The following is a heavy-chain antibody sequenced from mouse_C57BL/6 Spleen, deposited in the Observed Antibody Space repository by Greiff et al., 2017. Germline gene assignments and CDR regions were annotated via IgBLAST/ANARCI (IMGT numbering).Heavy chain of an antibody. CDR3: ARTGWGDYFDY. CDR1: GYTFTSYD. CDR2: IYPRDGST. V-gene: IGHV1-85*01. Sequence: LVKPGASVKLSCKASGYTFTSYDINWVKQRPGQGLEWIGWIYPRDGSTKYNEKFKGKATLTVDTSSSTAYMELHSLTSEDSAVYFCARTGWGDYFDYWGQGTTLTVSS. J-gene: IGHJ2*01.